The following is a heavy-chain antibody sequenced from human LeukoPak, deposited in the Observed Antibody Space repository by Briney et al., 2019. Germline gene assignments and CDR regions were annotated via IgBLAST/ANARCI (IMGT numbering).Heavy chain of an antibody. J-gene: IGHJ4*02. V-gene: IGHV4-4*02. CDR3: ARVYCSSNSCYLDY. Sequence: SEPLSLTCAVSVASISSNNWWGWVRQPAGKGLEWIGEIFFTGTTTYNPSPKSRVSMSLDKSKNQFSLNLTSVTGADTAIYYCARVYCSSNSCYLDYWSQGTLVTVFS. CDR1: VASISSNNW. CDR2: IFFTGTT. D-gene: IGHD2-2*01.